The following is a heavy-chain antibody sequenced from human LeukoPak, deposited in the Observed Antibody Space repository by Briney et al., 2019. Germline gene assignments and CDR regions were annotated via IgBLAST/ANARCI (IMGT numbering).Heavy chain of an antibody. CDR2: IYYSGST. CDR1: GGSISSSSYY. V-gene: IGHV4-39*01. D-gene: IGHD2-21*02. CDR3: ARQTGGDYGGGYFDY. Sequence: SETLSLTCTVSGGSISSSSYYWGWIRQPPGKGLEWIGSIYYSGSTYYNPSLKSRVTISVDTSKNQFSLKLSSVTAADTAVYYCARQTGGDYGGGYFDYWGQGTLVTVSS. J-gene: IGHJ4*02.